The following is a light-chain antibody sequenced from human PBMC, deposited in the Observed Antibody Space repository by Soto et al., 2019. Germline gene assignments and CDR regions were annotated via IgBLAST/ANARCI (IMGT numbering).Light chain of an antibody. CDR3: MQALHTPNT. V-gene: IGKV2-28*01. CDR1: QSLLHSNGYNY. Sequence: DIVMTQSPLSLPVTPGEPASISCRSSQSLLHSNGYNYLDWFLQKPGQSPQLLIYMGSNRASGVPDRFSGSGSGTDFTLKISRVEAEDIGVYYCMQALHTPNTFGQGTKLDIK. CDR2: MGS. J-gene: IGKJ2*01.